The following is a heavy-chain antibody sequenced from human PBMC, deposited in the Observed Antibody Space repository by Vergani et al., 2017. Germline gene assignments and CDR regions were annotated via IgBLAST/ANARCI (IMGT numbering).Heavy chain of an antibody. CDR3: AGDTHSWQRADR. J-gene: IGHJ5*02. CDR2: IHYSENT. Sequence: QVQLQESGPGLVKPSQTLSLTCTVSGGSISSGDYYWSWIRQPPGKGLEWIGSIHYSENTNYNPSLKTRVTISVDTSKNQFSLTLTSVTAADTAVYYCAGDTHSWQRADRWGQGLLVSVSS. CDR1: GGSISSGDYY. V-gene: IGHV4-61*08. D-gene: IGHD6-13*01.